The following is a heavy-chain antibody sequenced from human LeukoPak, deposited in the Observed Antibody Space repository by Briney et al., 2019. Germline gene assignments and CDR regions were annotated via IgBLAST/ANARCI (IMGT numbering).Heavy chain of an antibody. CDR3: ARLGYSSSWSEGDFFDY. CDR2: IYYSGST. J-gene: IGHJ4*02. CDR1: GGSISSSSYY. Sequence: PSETLSLTCTVSGGSISSSSYYWGWLRQPPGKGLEWIGSIYYSGSTYYNPSLKSRVTISVDTSKNQFSLKLSSVTAADTAVYYCARLGYSSSWSEGDFFDYWGQGTLVTVSS. V-gene: IGHV4-39*01. D-gene: IGHD6-13*01.